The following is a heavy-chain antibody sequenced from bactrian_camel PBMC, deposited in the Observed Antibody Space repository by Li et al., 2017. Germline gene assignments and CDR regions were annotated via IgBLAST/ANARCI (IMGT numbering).Heavy chain of an antibody. J-gene: IGHJ4*01. CDR2: ISGDSRST. V-gene: IGHV3-2*01. D-gene: IGHD6*01. CDR1: GFTFSSYY. Sequence: QLVESGGGLVQPGGSLRLSCAASGFTFSSYYMNWVRQAPGKGLEWVSTISGDSRSTFYVDSVKGRFSISKDARQRTLYLQMNNLKPEDTAMYYCAADPYPCSTGTMMTNTVVAVLGIWGQGTQVTVSS. CDR3: AADPYPCSTGTMMTNTVVAVLGI.